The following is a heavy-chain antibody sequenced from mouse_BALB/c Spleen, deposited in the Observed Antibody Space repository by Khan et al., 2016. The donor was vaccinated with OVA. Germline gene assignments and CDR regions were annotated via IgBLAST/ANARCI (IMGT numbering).Heavy chain of an antibody. D-gene: IGHD1-1*01. CDR3: ARRHYGSSHGRYWYFDV. V-gene: IGHV9-3*02. CDR2: INTNTGEP. Sequence: QIQLVQSGPELKKPGETVKISCKASGYTFTNYGMNWVKQAPGKGLKWMGWINTNTGEPTYAEEFKGRFAFSLETSASTAYLQINNLKNEDTATXFCARRHYGSSHGRYWYFDVWGAGTTVTVSS. J-gene: IGHJ1*01. CDR1: GYTFTNYG.